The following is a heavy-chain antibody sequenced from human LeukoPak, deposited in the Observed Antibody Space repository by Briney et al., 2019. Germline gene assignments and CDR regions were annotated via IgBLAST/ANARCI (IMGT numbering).Heavy chain of an antibody. V-gene: IGHV1-46*01. CDR3: ARDQEGFDY. CDR1: GYTFTSNY. J-gene: IGHJ4*02. Sequence: ASVKVSCKASGYTFTSNYIHWVRQAPGQGLEWMGMIYPRDGSTSYAQKFQGRVTVTRDTSTSTVHMELSGLRSEDTAVYFCARDQEGFDYWGQGTLVTVSS. CDR2: IYPRDGST.